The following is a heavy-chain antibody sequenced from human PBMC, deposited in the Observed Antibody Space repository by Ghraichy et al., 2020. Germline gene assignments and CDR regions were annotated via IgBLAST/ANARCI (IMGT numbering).Heavy chain of an antibody. CDR2: ISGSGGST. CDR3: AKDHYGSGSYYSPFDY. CDR1: GFTFSSYA. D-gene: IGHD3-10*01. V-gene: IGHV3-23*01. Sequence: GSLNISCAASGFTFSSYAMSWVRQAPGKGLEWVSAISGSGGSTYYADSVKGRFTISRDNSKNTLYLQMNSLRAEDTAVYYCAKDHYGSGSYYSPFDYWGQGTLVTVSS. J-gene: IGHJ4*02.